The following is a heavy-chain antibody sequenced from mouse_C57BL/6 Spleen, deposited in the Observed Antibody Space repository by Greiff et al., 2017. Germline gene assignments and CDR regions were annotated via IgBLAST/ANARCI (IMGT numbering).Heavy chain of an antibody. D-gene: IGHD4-1*01. J-gene: IGHJ1*03. V-gene: IGHV5-16*01. CDR1: GFTFSDYY. Sequence: DVKLVESEGGLVQPGSSMKLSCTASGFTFSDYYMAWVRQVPEKGLEWVANINYDGSSTYYLDSLKSRFIISRDNAKNILYLQMSSLKSEDTATYYCARERGVNWEGGTGYFDVWGTGTTVTVSS. CDR3: ARERGVNWEGGTGYFDV. CDR2: INYDGSST.